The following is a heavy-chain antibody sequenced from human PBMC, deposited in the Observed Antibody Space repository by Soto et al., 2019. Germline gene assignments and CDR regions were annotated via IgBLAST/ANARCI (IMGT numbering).Heavy chain of an antibody. J-gene: IGHJ6*02. CDR3: ASSYSNYALIDYYYYGMDV. Sequence: SVKVSWKASGGTFSSYAISWVRQAPGQGLEWMGGIIPIFGTANYAQKFQGRVTITRDTSASTAYMELSSLRSEDTAVYYCASSYSNYALIDYYYYGMDVWGQGTTVTVSS. CDR2: IIPIFGTA. D-gene: IGHD4-4*01. CDR1: GGTFSSYA. V-gene: IGHV1-69*05.